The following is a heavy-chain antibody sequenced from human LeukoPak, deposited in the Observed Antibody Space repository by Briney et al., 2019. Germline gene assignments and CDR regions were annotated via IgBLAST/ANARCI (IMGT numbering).Heavy chain of an antibody. CDR1: GFTFSSYA. Sequence: GRSLKLSCAASGFTFSSYAMHWVRQPPGRGLEWLTVISNDGSTKYYADSVRGRFTISRDNSKNTLYLQINGLSLDDTAVYYCARAMVRGVPFDYWGQGTLVTVSS. V-gene: IGHV3-30-3*01. D-gene: IGHD3-10*01. CDR2: ISNDGSTK. CDR3: ARAMVRGVPFDY. J-gene: IGHJ4*02.